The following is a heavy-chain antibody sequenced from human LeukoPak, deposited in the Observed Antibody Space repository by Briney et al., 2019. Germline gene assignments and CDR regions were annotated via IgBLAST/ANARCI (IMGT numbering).Heavy chain of an antibody. CDR3: ARAGYSSGWYVGY. Sequence: GGSLRLSCAASGFTFSDYYMSWIRQAPGKGLEWVSYISSSGSSIYYPDSVRGRFTISRDNAKNSLYLQLNSLRAEHTAVYYCARAGYSSGWYVGYWGQGTLVTVSS. V-gene: IGHV3-11*01. CDR2: ISSSGSSI. CDR1: GFTFSDYY. J-gene: IGHJ4*02. D-gene: IGHD6-19*01.